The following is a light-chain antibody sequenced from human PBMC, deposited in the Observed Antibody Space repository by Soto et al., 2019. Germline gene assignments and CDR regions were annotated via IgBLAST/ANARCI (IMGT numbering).Light chain of an antibody. V-gene: IGKV3-11*01. J-gene: IGKJ4*01. Sequence: EIVLIQSPSTRSFYPLGIATLSCRASQSVGSYLAWYQHKPGQAPRLLISDASNRATGIPARFSGSGSETDFTLTISSLEPEDSAVYYCQQRSNWPSLTFGGGTKVDIK. CDR1: QSVGSY. CDR3: QQRSNWPSLT. CDR2: DAS.